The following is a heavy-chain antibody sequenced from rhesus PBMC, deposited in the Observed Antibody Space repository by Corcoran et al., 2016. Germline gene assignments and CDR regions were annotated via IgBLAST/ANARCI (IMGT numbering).Heavy chain of an antibody. J-gene: IGHJ4*01. Sequence: QVQLQESGPGLVKPWATLSLTCAVSGDSLRGYYWNWIRQPPGKGLEWIGYISGDRGNPDYKPSLKSRVTISTDTSKKQFSLMLTSVPAADTAVYYCARRGWIGQMDHWGQGLLVTVS. CDR2: ISGDRGNP. CDR1: GDSLRGYY. CDR3: ARRGWIGQMDH. D-gene: IGHD5-12*01. V-gene: IGHV4-165*02.